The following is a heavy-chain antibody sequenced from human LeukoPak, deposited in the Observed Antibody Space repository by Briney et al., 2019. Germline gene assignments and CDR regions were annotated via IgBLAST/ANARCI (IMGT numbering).Heavy chain of an antibody. D-gene: IGHD1-26*01. CDR3: ARDPYSGAYGNTYYYFMDV. J-gene: IGHJ6*03. CDR1: GFSFSSYN. V-gene: IGHV3-21*01. CDR2: ITTSSSYT. Sequence: PGGSLRLSCEAFGFSFSSYNVDWVRQTPGKGLEWISSITTSSSYTFYADSVKGRFTISRDDARNSLYLQMNSLTAEDTAVYYCARDPYSGAYGNTYYYFMDVWGKGTTVTISS.